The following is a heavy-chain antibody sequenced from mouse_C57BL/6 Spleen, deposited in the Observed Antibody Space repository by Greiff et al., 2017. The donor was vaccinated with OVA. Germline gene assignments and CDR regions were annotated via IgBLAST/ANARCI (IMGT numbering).Heavy chain of an antibody. Sequence: QVQLQQPGAELVRPGSSVKLSCKASGNTFTSYWMHWVKQRPIQGLEWIGNIDPSDREPHYNQKFKDKATLTVAKSSSTAYMQLSSLTSEDSAVYYCARQDIYYYGSSFFYYAMDYWGQGTSVTVSS. CDR2: IDPSDREP. J-gene: IGHJ4*01. CDR3: ARQDIYYYGSSFFYYAMDY. D-gene: IGHD1-1*01. CDR1: GNTFTSYW. V-gene: IGHV1-52*01.